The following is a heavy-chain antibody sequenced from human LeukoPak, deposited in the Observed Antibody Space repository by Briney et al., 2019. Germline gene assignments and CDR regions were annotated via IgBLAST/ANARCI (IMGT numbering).Heavy chain of an antibody. CDR3: ARGITVTTTSDHLDF. CDR2: VFYTGTT. D-gene: IGHD4-17*01. CDR1: GDSISDYY. V-gene: IGHV4-59*01. Sequence: SETLSLTCTVSGDSISDYYWNWIRQPPGKGLEWIGHVFYTGTTKYHPSLKSRIAISVDTSSNQFSLKLRSVTTADTAVYYCARGITVTTTSDHLDFWGQGILVTVPS. J-gene: IGHJ4*02.